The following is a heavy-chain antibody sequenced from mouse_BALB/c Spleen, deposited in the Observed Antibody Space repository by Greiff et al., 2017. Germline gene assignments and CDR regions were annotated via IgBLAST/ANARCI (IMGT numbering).Heavy chain of an antibody. CDR2: IYPGDVNT. CDR1: GYTFTSYY. D-gene: IGHD1-1*01. CDR3: ARAGSPYAMDY. V-gene: IGHV1S56*01. Sequence: VQLQQSGPELVKPGASVRISCKASGYTFTSYYIHWVQQRPGQGLEWIGWIYPGDVNTKYNEKFKGKATLTADKSSSTAYMQLSSLTSEDSAVYFCARAGSPYAMDYWGQGTSVTVSS. J-gene: IGHJ4*01.